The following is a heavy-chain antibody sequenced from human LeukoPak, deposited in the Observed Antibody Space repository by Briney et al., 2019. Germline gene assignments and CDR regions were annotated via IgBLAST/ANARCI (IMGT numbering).Heavy chain of an antibody. V-gene: IGHV3-20*04. CDR3: ARKIYGSENYIDY. D-gene: IGHD3-10*01. CDR1: GFPFDDYG. J-gene: IGHJ4*02. Sequence: GGSLRLSCAASGFPFDDYGMNWVRQAPGKGLEWVSGINWNGGSTLYADSVKGRFTISRDNAKNSLYLQMNSLRAEDTAVYYCARKIYGSENYIDYWGQGTLVTVSS. CDR2: INWNGGST.